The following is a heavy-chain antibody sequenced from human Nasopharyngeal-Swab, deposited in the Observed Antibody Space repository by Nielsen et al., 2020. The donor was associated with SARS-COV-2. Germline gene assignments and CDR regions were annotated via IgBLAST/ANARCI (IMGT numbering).Heavy chain of an antibody. D-gene: IGHD3-3*01. CDR2: IHYSGST. CDR3: ARVPSMLRFSHRGLDV. Sequence: SETLSLTCSVSGVTINNYYWAWIRQSPGKGLEYIGYIHYSGSTNSNPSLKSRVTISADKSKNPFSLLLTSVTAADPAVYYVARVPSMLRFSHRGLDVWGQGTTVTVSS. V-gene: IGHV4-59*01. J-gene: IGHJ6*02. CDR1: GVTINNYY.